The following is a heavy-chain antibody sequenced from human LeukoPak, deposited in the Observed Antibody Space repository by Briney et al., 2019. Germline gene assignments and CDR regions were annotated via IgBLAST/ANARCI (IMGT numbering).Heavy chain of an antibody. J-gene: IGHJ6*03. CDR2: IIPIFGTA. CDR3: ARDPPGYYYYMDV. Sequence: SVKVSCKASGGTFSCHAISWVRQAPGQGLEWMGRIIPIFGTANYAQKFQGRVTITTDESTSTAYMELSSLRSEDTAVYYCARDPPGYYYYMDVWGKGTTVTVSS. CDR1: GGTFSCHA. V-gene: IGHV1-69*05.